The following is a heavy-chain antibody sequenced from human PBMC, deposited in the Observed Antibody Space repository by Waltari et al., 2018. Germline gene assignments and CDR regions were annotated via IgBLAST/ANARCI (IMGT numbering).Heavy chain of an antibody. V-gene: IGHV3-7*01. CDR3: VRDHWGPDY. CDR1: GSAFTDYW. Sequence: EVHLVESGGGLVQPGGSLRPSCADYGSAFTDYWISWVRQAPGKGPEWVANIHKDGSEKNYVDYVKGRFTISRDNAKDSVYLQMNSLRADDTAMYYCVRDHWGPDYWGQGTLVTVSS. J-gene: IGHJ4*02. CDR2: IHKDGSEK. D-gene: IGHD7-27*01.